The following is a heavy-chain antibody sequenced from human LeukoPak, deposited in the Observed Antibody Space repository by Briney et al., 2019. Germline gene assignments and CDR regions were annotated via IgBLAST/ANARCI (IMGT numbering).Heavy chain of an antibody. Sequence: GGSLRLSCAASGFTFSSYGTHWVRQAPGKGLEWVAVISYDGSNKYYADSVKGRFTISRDNSKNTLYLQMNSLRAEDTAVYYCAKGPAIAVADHTFDHWGQGTLATVSS. J-gene: IGHJ4*02. CDR1: GFTFSSYG. D-gene: IGHD6-19*01. CDR2: ISYDGSNK. CDR3: AKGPAIAVADHTFDH. V-gene: IGHV3-30*18.